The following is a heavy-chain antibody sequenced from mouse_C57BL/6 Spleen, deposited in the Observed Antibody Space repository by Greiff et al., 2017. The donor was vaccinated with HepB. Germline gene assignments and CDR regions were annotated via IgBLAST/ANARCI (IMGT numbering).Heavy chain of an antibody. Sequence: EVQLQQSGPELVKPGASVKISCKASGYTFTDYYMNWVKQSHGKSLEWIGDINPNNGGTSYNQKFKGKATLTVDKSSSTAYMELRSLTSEDSAVYYCAPTYYSNYVGAYWGQGTLVTVSA. CDR2: INPNNGGT. CDR3: APTYYSNYVGAY. J-gene: IGHJ3*01. V-gene: IGHV1-26*01. CDR1: GYTFTDYY. D-gene: IGHD2-5*01.